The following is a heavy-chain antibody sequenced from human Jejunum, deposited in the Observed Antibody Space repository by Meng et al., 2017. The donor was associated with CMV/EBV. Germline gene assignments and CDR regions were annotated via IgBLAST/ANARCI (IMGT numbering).Heavy chain of an antibody. CDR2: MRYDGSDK. CDR3: ARVRDGSGSYYQDFHH. CDR1: SCRCYG. V-gene: IGHV3-30*02. Sequence: SCRCYGMHWVRRAPGKELEWVAVMRYDGSDKYSADAVKGQFTISRDNSKSTLYLQMNSLRTDDTAVYTCARVRDGSGSYYQDFHHWGQGTLVTVSS. J-gene: IGHJ1*01. D-gene: IGHD3-10*01.